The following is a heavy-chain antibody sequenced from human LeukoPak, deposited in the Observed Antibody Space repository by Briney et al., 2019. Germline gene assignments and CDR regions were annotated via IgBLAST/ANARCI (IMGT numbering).Heavy chain of an antibody. CDR2: ISIGGDTT. J-gene: IGHJ4*02. D-gene: IGHD3-16*01. Sequence: GGSLRLSCAASGFTFSSHGMCWVRQAPGRGLEWVSSISIGGDTTYSDSVKGRFTISRDNSKNTLYLQLDSPRAEDTAIYYCAKEIRLNDCWGQGTLVTVSS. CDR1: GFTFSSHG. CDR3: AKEIRLNDC. V-gene: IGHV3-23*01.